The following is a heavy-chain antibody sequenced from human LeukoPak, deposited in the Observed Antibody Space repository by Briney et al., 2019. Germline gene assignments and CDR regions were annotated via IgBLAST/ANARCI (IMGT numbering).Heavy chain of an antibody. Sequence: ASVKVSCKASGYTFTSYSIHWVRQAPGQGLEWMGIINPSGGTTTYTQKFQGRVTMTRDMSTSTVYMELSSLRYEDTAVYYCARDVSSTSSWWFDPWGQGTLVIVSS. CDR1: GYTFTSYS. V-gene: IGHV1-46*01. D-gene: IGHD2-2*01. CDR2: INPSGGTT. CDR3: ARDVSSTSSWWFDP. J-gene: IGHJ5*02.